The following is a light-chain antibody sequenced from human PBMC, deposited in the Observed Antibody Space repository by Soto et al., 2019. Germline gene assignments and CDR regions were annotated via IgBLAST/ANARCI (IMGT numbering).Light chain of an antibody. Sequence: DNQMTHSPSTLSASVGDRVTITCRASQSISNWLAWYQQKPGKAPNLLIYDASSLESGVPSRFSGSGSGTKFTLTISSLQPDDFATYYCQQYDSYSITFGQGTRLEIK. CDR1: QSISNW. V-gene: IGKV1-5*01. CDR2: DAS. CDR3: QQYDSYSIT. J-gene: IGKJ5*01.